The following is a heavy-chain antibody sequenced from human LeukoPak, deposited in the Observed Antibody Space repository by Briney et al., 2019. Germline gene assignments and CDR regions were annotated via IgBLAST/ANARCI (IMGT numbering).Heavy chain of an antibody. CDR1: GFTFSSYA. CDR2: ISSNGGST. Sequence: GGCLRLSCAASGFTFSSYAMHWFRQAPGKGLKYVSAISSNGGSTYYANSVKGRFTISRDNSKNTLYLQMGSLRAEDMAVYYCARDVRGYSYGSYYYYYYYMDVWGKGTTVTVSS. J-gene: IGHJ6*03. D-gene: IGHD5-18*01. V-gene: IGHV3-64*01. CDR3: ARDVRGYSYGSYYYYYYYMDV.